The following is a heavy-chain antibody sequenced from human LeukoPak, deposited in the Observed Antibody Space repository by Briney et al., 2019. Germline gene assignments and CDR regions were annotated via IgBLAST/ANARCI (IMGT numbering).Heavy chain of an antibody. CDR1: GYTFSGYY. CDR2: INPNSGGT. D-gene: IGHD1-26*01. V-gene: IGHV1-2*02. J-gene: IGHJ4*02. CDR3: ARDFVGSWDQLGSLDY. Sequence: ASVKVSCKASGYTFSGYYMHWVRQAPGQGLEWMGWINPNSGGTNYAQKFQGRATMTRDTSISTAYMELSRLRSDDTAVYYCARDFVGSWDQLGSLDYWGQGTLVTVSS.